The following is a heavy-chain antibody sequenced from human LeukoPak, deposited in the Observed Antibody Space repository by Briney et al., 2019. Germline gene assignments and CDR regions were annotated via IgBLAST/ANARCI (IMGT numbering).Heavy chain of an antibody. CDR1: GGSISSGGYS. J-gene: IGHJ4*02. CDR3: ARGYCSSTSCYKGRYYFDY. Sequence: PSQTLSLTCAVSGGSISSGGYSWSWIRQPPGKGLEWIGYIYHSGSTYYNPSLKSRVTISVDRSKNQFSLKLSSVTAADTAVYYCARGYCSSTSCYKGRYYFDYWGQGTLVTVSS. CDR2: IYHSGST. V-gene: IGHV4-30-2*01. D-gene: IGHD2-2*02.